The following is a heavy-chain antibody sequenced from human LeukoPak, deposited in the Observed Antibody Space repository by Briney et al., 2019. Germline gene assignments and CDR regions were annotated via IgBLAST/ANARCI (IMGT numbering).Heavy chain of an antibody. CDR1: GFTFSSYS. CDR2: ISSSSSYI. CDR3: ARCLYYDSSGYYNTAFDY. V-gene: IGHV3-21*01. Sequence: PGGSLRLSCAASGFTFSSYSMNWVRQAPGKGLEWVSSISSSSSYIYYADSVKGRFTISRDNAKNSLYLQMNSLRAEDTAVYYCARCLYYDSSGYYNTAFDYWGQGTLVTVSS. D-gene: IGHD3-22*01. J-gene: IGHJ4*02.